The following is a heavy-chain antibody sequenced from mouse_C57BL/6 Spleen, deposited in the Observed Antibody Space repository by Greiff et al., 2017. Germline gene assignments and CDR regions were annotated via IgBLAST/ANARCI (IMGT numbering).Heavy chain of an antibody. J-gene: IGHJ2*01. CDR1: GFTFSDYY. D-gene: IGHD2-3*01. Sequence: EVQLVESGGGLVQPGGSLKLSCAASGFTFSDYYMYWVRQTPEKRLEWVAYISNGGGSTYYPDTVKGRFTISRDNAKNTLYLQMSRLQSEDTAMYYCARWGDGYYYFDYWGQGTTLTVSS. V-gene: IGHV5-12*01. CDR3: ARWGDGYYYFDY. CDR2: ISNGGGST.